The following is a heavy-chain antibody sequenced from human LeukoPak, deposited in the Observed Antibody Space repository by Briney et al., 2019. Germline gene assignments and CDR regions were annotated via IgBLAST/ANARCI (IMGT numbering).Heavy chain of an antibody. J-gene: IGHJ4*02. CDR2: ISGSGGST. CDR1: GFTFSSYA. Sequence: GSLRLTCTASGFTFSSYARSWVRQAPGKGLEWVAAISGSGGSTYYADYVKGRFTISRDNSKNTLYLQMNSLRAEDTAVYYCAKDQWHSSSLAGFDYWGQGTLVTVSS. CDR3: AKDQWHSSSLAGFDY. V-gene: IGHV3-23*01. D-gene: IGHD6-13*01.